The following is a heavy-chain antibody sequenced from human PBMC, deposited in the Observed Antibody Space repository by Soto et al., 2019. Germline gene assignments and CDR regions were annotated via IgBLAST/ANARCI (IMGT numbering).Heavy chain of an antibody. Sequence: SETLSLTCTVSGGSISSYYWSWIRQPPGKGLEWIGYIYYSGSTNYNPSLKSRVTISVDTSKNQFSLKLSSVTAADTAVYYCARGRITIFEVVIMPPYYMDVWGKGTTVTVSS. CDR1: GGSISSYY. CDR2: IYYSGST. CDR3: ARGRITIFEVVIMPPYYMDV. J-gene: IGHJ6*03. V-gene: IGHV4-59*01. D-gene: IGHD3-3*01.